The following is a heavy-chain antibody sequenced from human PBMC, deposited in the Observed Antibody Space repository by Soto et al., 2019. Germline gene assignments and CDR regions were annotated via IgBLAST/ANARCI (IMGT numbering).Heavy chain of an antibody. Sequence: RLEWMGWMNPNSGNTGYAQKFQGRVTMTRNTSISTAYMELSSLRSRDTAVYYCARGPDLIRYFDWLAAHFDYWGQGTLVTVSS. D-gene: IGHD3-9*01. J-gene: IGHJ4*02. CDR2: MNPNSGNT. CDR3: ARGPDLIRYFDWLAAHFDY. V-gene: IGHV1-8*01.